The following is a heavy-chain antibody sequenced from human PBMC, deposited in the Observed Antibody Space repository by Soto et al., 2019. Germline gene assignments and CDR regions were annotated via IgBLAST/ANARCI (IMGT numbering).Heavy chain of an antibody. CDR2: MNPTSGNT. CDR3: ARPRGRFDY. CDR1: GYTFTSYD. Sequence: QVQLVQSGAEVKKPGASVKVSCNASGYTFTSYDINWVRQATGQGLEWMGWMNPTSGNTGYAQKFQDRVNMTANTSISTAYMELSSLTSEDTAVYYCARPRGRFDYWGQGTLVTVSS. J-gene: IGHJ4*02. D-gene: IGHD3-16*01. V-gene: IGHV1-8*01.